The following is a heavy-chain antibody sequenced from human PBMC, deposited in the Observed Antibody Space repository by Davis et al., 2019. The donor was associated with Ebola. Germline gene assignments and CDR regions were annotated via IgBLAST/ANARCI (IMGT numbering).Heavy chain of an antibody. CDR2: IRSKANSYAT. CDR1: GFTFSGSA. Sequence: GGSLRLSCAASGFTFSGSAMHWVRQASGKGLEWVGRIRSKANSYATAYAASVKGRFTISRDDSKNTAYLQMNSLRAEDTAVYYCTREGGYSYVPFWYEIATDAFDIWGQGTMVTVSS. CDR3: TREGGYSYVPFWYEIATDAFDI. D-gene: IGHD5-18*01. J-gene: IGHJ3*02. V-gene: IGHV3-73*01.